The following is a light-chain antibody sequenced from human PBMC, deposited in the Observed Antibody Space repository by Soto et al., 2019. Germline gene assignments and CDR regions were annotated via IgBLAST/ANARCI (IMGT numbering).Light chain of an antibody. CDR1: QSVSSN. CDR2: GVS. Sequence: ETVMTQSPATLSVSPGERATLSCRASQSVSSNLAWYQQKPGQAPRLLVYGVSTRATGTPARFSGSGSGTEFTLTISSLQSEDFAVYFCQEYNNWPLFGQGTKVEIK. CDR3: QEYNNWPL. V-gene: IGKV3-15*01. J-gene: IGKJ1*01.